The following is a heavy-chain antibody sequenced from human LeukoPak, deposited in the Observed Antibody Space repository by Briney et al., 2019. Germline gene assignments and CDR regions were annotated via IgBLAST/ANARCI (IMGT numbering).Heavy chain of an antibody. CDR2: INHSGST. J-gene: IGHJ6*03. D-gene: IGHD6-6*01. CDR1: GGSFSGYY. V-gene: IGHV4-34*01. CDR3: ARGGIAARPCYYYYMDV. Sequence: SETLSLTCAVYGGSFSGYYWSWIRQPPGKGLEWIGEINHSGSTNYNPSLKSRVTISVDTSKNQFSLKLSSVTAADTAVYYCARGGIAARPCYYYYMDVWGKGTTVTVSS.